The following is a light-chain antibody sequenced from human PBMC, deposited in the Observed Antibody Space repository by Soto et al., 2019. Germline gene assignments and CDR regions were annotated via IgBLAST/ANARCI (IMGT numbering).Light chain of an antibody. CDR3: QQYQNSPRT. V-gene: IGKV3-11*01. Sequence: EIVLTQSPATLSLSPGERATLSRRASQSVSSYLAWYQQKPGQAPRLLISGASNRAAGIPDRFSGSGSGTDFTLTISRLEPEDFAVYYCQQYQNSPRTFGQGTKVDIK. CDR1: QSVSSY. CDR2: GAS. J-gene: IGKJ1*01.